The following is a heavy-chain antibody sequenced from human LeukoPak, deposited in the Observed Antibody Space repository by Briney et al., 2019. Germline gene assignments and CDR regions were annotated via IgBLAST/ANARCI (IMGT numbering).Heavy chain of an antibody. CDR3: ARGPATFDY. CDR2: IYTSGST. J-gene: IGHJ4*02. V-gene: IGHV4-61*02. Sequence: SQTLSLTCTVSGGSISSGSYYWSWIRQPAGKGLEWIGRIYTSGSTNYNPSLKSRVTISVDTSKNQFSLKLSSVTAADTAVYYCARGPATFDYWGQGTLVTVSS. CDR1: GGSISSGSYY.